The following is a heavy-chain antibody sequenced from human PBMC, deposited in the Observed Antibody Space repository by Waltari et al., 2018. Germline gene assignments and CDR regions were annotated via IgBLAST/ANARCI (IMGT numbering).Heavy chain of an antibody. V-gene: IGHV3-9*01. Sequence: EVQLVESGGGLVQPGRSLRLSCAASGFTFDDYAMHWVRQAPGKGLEWVSGISWNSGSIGYADSVNGRFTISRDNAKNSLYLQMNSLRAEDTALYYCAKAQSGSSLGWFDPWGQGTLVTVSS. CDR3: AKAQSGSSLGWFDP. CDR2: ISWNSGSI. CDR1: GFTFDDYA. J-gene: IGHJ5*02. D-gene: IGHD6-6*01.